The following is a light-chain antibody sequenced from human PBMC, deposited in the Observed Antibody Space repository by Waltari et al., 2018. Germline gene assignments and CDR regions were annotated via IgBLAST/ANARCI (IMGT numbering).Light chain of an antibody. CDR2: NNN. CDR3: ATWDDSLNGVV. Sequence: QSVLTQPPSASGTPGQRVTISCSGSSSNIGSKTVNWYQQLPGTAPKLLFYNNNQRPSGVPDRFSASKSGTSASLAISGLQSEDEADYYCATWDDSLNGVVFGGGTKLTVL. V-gene: IGLV1-44*01. J-gene: IGLJ2*01. CDR1: SSNIGSKT.